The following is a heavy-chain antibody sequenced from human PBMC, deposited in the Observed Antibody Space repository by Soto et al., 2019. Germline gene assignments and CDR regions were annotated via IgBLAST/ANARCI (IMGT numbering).Heavy chain of an antibody. CDR1: GFTLSSYW. CDR3: VRGYSDY. V-gene: IGHV3-74*01. J-gene: IGHJ4*02. D-gene: IGHD1-26*01. CDR2: INTDGSAT. Sequence: EIQLVESGGGLVQPGGSLRLSCAASGFTLSSYWMHWVRQVLGQGLVWVSRINTDGSATNYADSVKGRFTMSRDNARNTMYLQMNSLRAEDTAVYYCVRGYSDYWGQGTLVTVSS.